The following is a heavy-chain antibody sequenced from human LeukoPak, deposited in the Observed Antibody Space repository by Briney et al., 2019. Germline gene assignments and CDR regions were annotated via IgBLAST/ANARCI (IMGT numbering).Heavy chain of an antibody. V-gene: IGHV1-3*01. CDR2: INAGNGNT. Sequence: ASVKVSCKASGYTFTSYAMHWVRQASGQRLEWMGWINAGNGNTKYSQKFQGRVTITRDTSASTAYMELSSLRSEDTAVYYCARGLPYCTNGVCYRWFDPWGQGTLVTVSS. CDR1: GYTFTSYA. J-gene: IGHJ5*02. D-gene: IGHD2-8*01. CDR3: ARGLPYCTNGVCYRWFDP.